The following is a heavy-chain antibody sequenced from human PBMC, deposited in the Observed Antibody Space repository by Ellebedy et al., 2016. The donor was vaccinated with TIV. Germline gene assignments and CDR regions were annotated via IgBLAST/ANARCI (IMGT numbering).Heavy chain of an antibody. J-gene: IGHJ3*01. V-gene: IGHV3-7*01. D-gene: IGHD2-8*02. CDR2: IKQDGSEK. CDR1: GFIFSNYW. Sequence: PGGSLRLSCAASGFIFSNYWMGWVRQAPGKGLEWLANIKQDGSEKYYVDSVKGRFTVSIDNGQNSLYLQMSSLRAEDTAVYYCGRRQYWPLDVFNFWGQGTMVTVSS. CDR3: GRRQYWPLDVFNF.